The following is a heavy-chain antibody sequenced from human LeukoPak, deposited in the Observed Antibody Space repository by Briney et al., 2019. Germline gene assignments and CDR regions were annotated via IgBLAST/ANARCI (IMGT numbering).Heavy chain of an antibody. J-gene: IGHJ5*01. D-gene: IGHD2-8*02. CDR1: GFTFDNYG. CDR2: INSRGTYI. V-gene: IGHV3-21*01. CDR3: ARSVGWGIPVFEF. Sequence: GRSLRVSCAASGFTFDNYGLNSVRQAPGKGLELVSSINSRGTYIYYSDSVKGRFTISRDNAQNSPSLQMNSLRAGDTAIYYCARSVGWGIPVFEFWGKGIMVTV.